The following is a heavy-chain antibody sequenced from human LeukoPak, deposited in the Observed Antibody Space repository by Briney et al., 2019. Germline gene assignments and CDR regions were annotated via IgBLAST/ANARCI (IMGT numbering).Heavy chain of an antibody. CDR2: IYYNENT. Sequence: SETLSLTCTVSGGSLSSTSYYWVWIRQPPGKGLEWIGNIYYNENTYYNPSLKSRVTISVDTSKNQFSLKLSSVTAADTAVYYCAGQNSGSYAMAFDIWGQGTMVTVSS. D-gene: IGHD1-26*01. CDR3: AGQNSGSYAMAFDI. CDR1: GGSLSSTSYY. J-gene: IGHJ3*02. V-gene: IGHV4-39*01.